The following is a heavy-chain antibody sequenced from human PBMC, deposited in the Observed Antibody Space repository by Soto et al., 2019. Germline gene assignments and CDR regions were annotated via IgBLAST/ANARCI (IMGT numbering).Heavy chain of an antibody. J-gene: IGHJ4*02. CDR3: ARGRFGELFFDY. CDR1: GGSISSGDYY. Sequence: SETLSLTCTVSGGSISSGDYYWSWIRQPPGKGLEWIGYIYYSGSTYYNPSLKSRVTISVDTSKNQFSLKLSSVTAADTAVYYCARGRFGELFFDYWRQGIPVTVSS. D-gene: IGHD3-10*01. CDR2: IYYSGST. V-gene: IGHV4-30-4*01.